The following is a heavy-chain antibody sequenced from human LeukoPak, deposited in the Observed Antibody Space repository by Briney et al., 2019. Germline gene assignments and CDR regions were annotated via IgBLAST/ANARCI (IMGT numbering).Heavy chain of an antibody. CDR2: INPNSGGT. V-gene: IGHV1-2*02. CDR3: ARDGIAARPGGNWFDP. D-gene: IGHD6-6*01. CDR1: GYTFTGYY. Sequence: ASVKVSCKASGYTFTGYYMHWVRQAPGQGLEWMGWINPNSGGTNYAQKFQGRVTMTRDTSISTAYMELSRLRSDDTAVYYCARDGIAARPGGNWFDPWGQGTLVTVSS. J-gene: IGHJ5*02.